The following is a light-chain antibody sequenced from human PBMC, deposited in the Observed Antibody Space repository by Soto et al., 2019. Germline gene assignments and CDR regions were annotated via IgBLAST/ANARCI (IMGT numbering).Light chain of an antibody. J-gene: IGKJ1*01. Sequence: DIQMTQSPSTLSASVGDRVATTCRASQTITNRLAWYQLKPGKAPKVLIYDALNLESGVPSRFSGSGYGTEFTLTIRSLQPDDFATYCCQHYGGMWTFGQGTKVDIK. CDR3: QHYGGMWT. V-gene: IGKV1-5*01. CDR2: DAL. CDR1: QTITNR.